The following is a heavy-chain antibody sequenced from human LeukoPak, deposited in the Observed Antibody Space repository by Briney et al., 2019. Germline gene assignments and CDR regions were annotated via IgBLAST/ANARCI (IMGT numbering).Heavy chain of an antibody. Sequence: GGSLRLSCAASGFPVSDNYMSWVRQAPGKGLEWVSIIYSDGTTYYADSVKGRFTISRDNSKNSLYLQMNSLRAEDTAVYYCARDSWDGGDYWGQGTLVTVSS. J-gene: IGHJ4*02. D-gene: IGHD1-26*01. CDR3: ARDSWDGGDY. CDR1: GFPVSDNY. V-gene: IGHV3-66*01. CDR2: IYSDGTT.